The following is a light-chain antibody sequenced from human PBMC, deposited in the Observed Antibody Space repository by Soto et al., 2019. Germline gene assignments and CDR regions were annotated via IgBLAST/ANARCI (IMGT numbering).Light chain of an antibody. CDR2: EVT. CDR1: SRDVGGYKF. J-gene: IGLJ1*01. Sequence: QSALTQPASVSGSPGQSITISCTGTSRDVGGYKFVSWLQQHPGKAPKLLIYEVTNRPSGVSDRFAGSRSGNTASLTISGLQAEDEADYYCSSYASTSTAVFGTGTKVTVL. V-gene: IGLV2-14*01. CDR3: SSYASTSTAV.